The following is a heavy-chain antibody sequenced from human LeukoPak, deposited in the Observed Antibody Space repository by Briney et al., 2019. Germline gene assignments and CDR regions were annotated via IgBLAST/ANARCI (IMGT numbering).Heavy chain of an antibody. Sequence: GRSLRLSCAASEFTFSTYGMHWVRQAPGKGLEWVAVISYDGSYKFYADSVKGRFTISRDNSKSTLYLQMNSLRAEDTAVYYCAKDRYSGLNTIDYRGQGTLVTVSS. D-gene: IGHD6-13*01. CDR3: AKDRYSGLNTIDY. J-gene: IGHJ4*02. CDR2: ISYDGSYK. CDR1: EFTFSTYG. V-gene: IGHV3-30*18.